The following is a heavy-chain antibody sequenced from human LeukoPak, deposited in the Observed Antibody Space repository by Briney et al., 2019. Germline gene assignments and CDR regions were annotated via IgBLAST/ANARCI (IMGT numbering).Heavy chain of an antibody. CDR3: ARDLLRELRDY. Sequence: GGSLRLSCAASGFTFSSYEMNWVRKAPGKGLEWVSYISSSGSTIYYADSLKGRFTISRDNAKNSLYLQINSLRAEDTAVYYCARDLLRELRDYWGQGTLVTVSS. CDR1: GFTFSSYE. J-gene: IGHJ4*02. CDR2: ISSSGSTI. V-gene: IGHV3-48*03. D-gene: IGHD1-26*01.